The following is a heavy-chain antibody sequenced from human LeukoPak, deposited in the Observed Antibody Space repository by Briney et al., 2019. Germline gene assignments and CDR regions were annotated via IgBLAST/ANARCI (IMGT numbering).Heavy chain of an antibody. CDR2: IYYSGST. D-gene: IGHD3-3*01. Sequence: SETLSLTCTVSGGSISSGGYYWSWIRQHPGKGLEWIGYIYYSGSTYYNPSLKSRVTISVDTSKNQFSLKLSSVTAADTAVYYCAREYYDFWSGYYRGPWFDPWGQGTLVTVSS. CDR1: GGSISSGGYY. J-gene: IGHJ5*02. CDR3: AREYYDFWSGYYRGPWFDP. V-gene: IGHV4-31*03.